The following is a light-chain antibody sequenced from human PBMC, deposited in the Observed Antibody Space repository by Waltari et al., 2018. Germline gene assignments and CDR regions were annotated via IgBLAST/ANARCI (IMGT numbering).Light chain of an antibody. Sequence: DIQMTQSPSTLSASVGDRVTLTCRASQNINSWLAWYQQKPGMAPKILISKASTLESGVPSRFSGSGSGTEFTLTIGSLQPDDLATYYCQQYRTNPWAFGQGTKV. CDR2: KAS. CDR1: QNINSW. J-gene: IGKJ1*01. V-gene: IGKV1-5*03. CDR3: QQYRTNPWA.